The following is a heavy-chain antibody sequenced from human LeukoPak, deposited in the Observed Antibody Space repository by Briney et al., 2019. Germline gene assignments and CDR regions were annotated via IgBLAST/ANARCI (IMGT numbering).Heavy chain of an antibody. CDR1: GGSISSISYY. J-gene: IGHJ6*02. Sequence: SETLSLTCTVSGGSISSISYYWGWIRQPPGKGLEWIGSIYYSGGTYYNPSLKSRVTISVDTSKNQFSLKLSSVTAADTAVYYCARSANSWYYYYGMDVWGQGTTVTVSS. CDR3: ARSANSWYYYYGMDV. V-gene: IGHV4-39*01. D-gene: IGHD4-23*01. CDR2: IYYSGGT.